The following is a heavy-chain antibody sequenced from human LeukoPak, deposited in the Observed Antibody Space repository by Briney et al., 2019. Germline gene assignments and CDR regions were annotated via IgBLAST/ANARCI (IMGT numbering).Heavy chain of an antibody. CDR3: TRGKGWFYYYYGMDV. CDR1: GFTFGDYA. CDR2: IRSKAYGGTT. J-gene: IGHJ6*02. Sequence: GGSLRLSCTASGFTFGDYAMSWFRQAPGKGLEWVGFIRSKAYGGTTEYAASVKGRFTISRDDSKSIAYLQMNSLKTEDTAVYYCTRGKGWFYYYYGMDVWGQGTTVTVSS. V-gene: IGHV3-49*03. D-gene: IGHD3-10*01.